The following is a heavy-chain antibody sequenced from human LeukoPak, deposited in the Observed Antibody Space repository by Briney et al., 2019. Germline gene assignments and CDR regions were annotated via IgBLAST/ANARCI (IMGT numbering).Heavy chain of an antibody. CDR2: ISYDGSNK. Sequence: GGSLRLSCAASGFTFSRYAMHWVRQAPGKGLEWVAVISYDGSNKYYAGSVKGRFTISRDNSKNTLYLQMNSMRAEDTAVYHCARDRETVVVITYYFDYWGQGSPVTVSS. CDR1: GFTFSRYA. J-gene: IGHJ4*02. V-gene: IGHV3-30-3*01. D-gene: IGHD3-22*01. CDR3: ARDRETVVVITYYFDY.